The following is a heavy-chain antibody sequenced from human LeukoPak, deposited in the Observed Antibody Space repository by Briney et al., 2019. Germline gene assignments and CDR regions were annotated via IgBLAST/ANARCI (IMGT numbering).Heavy chain of an antibody. Sequence: GGSLRLSCAASGFTFDDYAMHWVRQAPGKGLEWVSGISWNIGIIGYADSVKGRFTISRDGAKNSLYLQMNSLRAEDTALYYCAKDIAGGSFNVFDYWGEGALVTVSS. J-gene: IGHJ4*02. D-gene: IGHD2-15*01. CDR3: AKDIAGGSFNVFDY. CDR1: GFTFDDYA. V-gene: IGHV3-9*01. CDR2: ISWNIGII.